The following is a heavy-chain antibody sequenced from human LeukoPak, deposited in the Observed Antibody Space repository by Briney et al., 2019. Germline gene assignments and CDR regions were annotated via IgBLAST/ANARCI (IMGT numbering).Heavy chain of an antibody. V-gene: IGHV4-39*07. J-gene: IGHJ5*02. CDR3: ARTPKEGDGYNPFLFDP. Sequence: SETLSLTCTVSGASISSSRYYWAWIRQPPGRGLEWIGSIYYSGSTNYNPSLKSRVTISVDTSKNQFSLKLSSVTAADTAVYYCARTPKEGDGYNPFLFDPWGQGTLVTVSS. D-gene: IGHD5-24*01. CDR1: GASISSSRYY. CDR2: IYYSGST.